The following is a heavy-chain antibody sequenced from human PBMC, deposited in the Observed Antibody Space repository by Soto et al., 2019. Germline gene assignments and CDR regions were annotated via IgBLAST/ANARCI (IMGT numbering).Heavy chain of an antibody. CDR1: GGSISSGYYY. Sequence: SETLSLTCTVSGGSISSGYYYWSWIRQPPGKGLEWIGYIYYIGSTYYNPSLKSRVTISVDTSKNQFSLKLSSVTAADTAVYYWARNGDQIALGRGTLVTVSS. CDR3: ARNGDQIA. J-gene: IGHJ5*02. D-gene: IGHD7-27*01. V-gene: IGHV4-30-4*01. CDR2: IYYIGST.